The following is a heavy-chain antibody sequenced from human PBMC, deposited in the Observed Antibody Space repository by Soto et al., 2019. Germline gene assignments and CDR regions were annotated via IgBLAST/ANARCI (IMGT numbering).Heavy chain of an antibody. V-gene: IGHV4-30-2*01. Sequence: QLQLQESGSGLVKPSQTLSLTCAVSGGSISSGGYSWSWIRQPPGKGLEWIGYIYHSGSTYYNPSLKSRVAISVDRSKNQFSLKLSSVTAADTAVYYCARGRPQWELATIDYWGQGTLVTVSS. CDR3: ARGRPQWELATIDY. D-gene: IGHD1-26*01. J-gene: IGHJ4*02. CDR1: GGSISSGGYS. CDR2: IYHSGST.